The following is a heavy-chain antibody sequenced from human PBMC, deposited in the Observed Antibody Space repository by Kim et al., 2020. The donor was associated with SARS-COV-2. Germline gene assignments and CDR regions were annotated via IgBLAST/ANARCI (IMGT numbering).Heavy chain of an antibody. V-gene: IGHV3-30*04. J-gene: IGHJ4*02. CDR1: GFTFSSSA. CDR2: ISYDGSNK. Sequence: GGSLRLSCAASGFTFSSSAMHWVRQAPGKGLEWVAVISYDGSNKYYADSVKGRFTISRDNSKNTLYLQMNSRRAEATAVYYCARDWQPYDMLTGLDYWGQGTLVTVSS. CDR3: ARDWQPYDMLTGLDY. D-gene: IGHD3-9*01.